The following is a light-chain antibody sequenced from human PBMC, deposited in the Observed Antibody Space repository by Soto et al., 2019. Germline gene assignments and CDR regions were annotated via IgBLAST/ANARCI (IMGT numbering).Light chain of an antibody. CDR2: AAS. CDR3: QKYSSVNT. J-gene: IGKJ5*01. Sequence: DIQMTQSPSSLSASVGDRVTITCRASQGISNFLAWYQQKPGKVPKLLISAASTLQSGVPSRCSVSGSGTDFTLTITSLQPEDVATYYCQKYSSVNTFGQGTRLEI. CDR1: QGISNF. V-gene: IGKV1-27*01.